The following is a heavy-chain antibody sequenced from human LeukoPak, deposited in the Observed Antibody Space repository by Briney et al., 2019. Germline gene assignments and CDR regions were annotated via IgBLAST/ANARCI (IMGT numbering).Heavy chain of an antibody. CDR1: GFTFSTYT. CDR3: ARALYVLTGSAFDY. J-gene: IGHJ4*02. V-gene: IGHV3-30*04. Sequence: GGSLRLSCAASGFTFSTYTMHWVRQAPGKGLEWVAVISSDGSRKSYADSVKGRFTIYRDDSKSTLVLQMNRLSAADTDVYYCARALYVLTGSAFDYGGQGTLVTVSS. CDR2: ISSDGSRK. D-gene: IGHD3-9*01.